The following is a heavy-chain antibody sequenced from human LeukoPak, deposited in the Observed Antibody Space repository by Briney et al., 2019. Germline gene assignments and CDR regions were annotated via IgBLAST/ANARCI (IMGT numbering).Heavy chain of an antibody. V-gene: IGHV3-30*18. CDR1: GFTFSSYG. CDR2: ISYDGSNK. CDR3: AKDPGELPLDY. Sequence: GGSLRLSCAASGFTFSSYGMHWVRQAPGKGLEWVAVISYDGSNKYYADSVKGRFTISRDNSKNTLYLQVNSLRAEDTAVYYCAKDPGELPLDYWGQGTLVTVSS. D-gene: IGHD3-10*01. J-gene: IGHJ4*02.